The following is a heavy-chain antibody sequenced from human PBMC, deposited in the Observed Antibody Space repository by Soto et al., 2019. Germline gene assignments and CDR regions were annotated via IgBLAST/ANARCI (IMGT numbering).Heavy chain of an antibody. CDR3: ARVDFGWFGENSEGV. CDR2: ISAYNGNT. Sequence: GASVKVSCKASGYTFTSYGISWVRQAPGQGLEWMGWISAYNGNTNYAQKLQGRVTMTTDTSTSTAYMELRSLRSDDTAVYYCARVDFGWFGENSEGVWGQGTLVTVSS. CDR1: GYTFTSYG. V-gene: IGHV1-18*01. D-gene: IGHD3-10*01. J-gene: IGHJ4*02.